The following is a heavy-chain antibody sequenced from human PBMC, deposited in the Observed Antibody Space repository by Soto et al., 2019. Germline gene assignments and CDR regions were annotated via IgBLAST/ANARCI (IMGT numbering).Heavy chain of an antibody. Sequence: QSGGSLRLSCAASGFSVSSDYMSWVRQAPGKGLEWVSLIYSGGDTYYADSVKGRFTISRDISSNTIYLHMTSLRADDTAIYYCTRAGSDPGNFYISNYFYMDGCG. V-gene: IGHV3-53*01. CDR3: TRAGSDPGNFYISNYFYMDG. CDR1: GFSVSSDY. D-gene: IGHD3-10*01. J-gene: IGHJ6*02. CDR2: IYSGGDT.